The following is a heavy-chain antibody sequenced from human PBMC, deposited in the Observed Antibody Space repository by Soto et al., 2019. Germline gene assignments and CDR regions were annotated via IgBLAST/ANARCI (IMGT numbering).Heavy chain of an antibody. V-gene: IGHV1-69*04. CDR1: GGTFSSYT. J-gene: IGHJ6*03. D-gene: IGHD6-13*01. Sequence: SVKVSCKASGGTFSSYTFSWVRQAPGQGLEWMGRIIPILGIANYAQKFQGRVTITADKSTSTAYMELSSLRSEDTAVYYCARDLAAAGWGPSGYYYMDVWGKGTTVTVSS. CDR2: IIPILGIA. CDR3: ARDLAAAGWGPSGYYYMDV.